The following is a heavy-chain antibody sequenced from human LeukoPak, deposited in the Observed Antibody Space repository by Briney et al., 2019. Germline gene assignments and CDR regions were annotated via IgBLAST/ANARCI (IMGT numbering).Heavy chain of an antibody. V-gene: IGHV3-48*04. Sequence: GGSLRLSCAASGFTFSSYAMHWVRQAPGKGLEWVSYISSGSRTTQYGDSMKGRFTISRDNANNLLYLEMHSLRAEDTAVYYCARDTDTAMVKDDYWGQGTLVTVSS. J-gene: IGHJ4*02. CDR2: ISSGSRTT. D-gene: IGHD5-18*01. CDR1: GFTFSSYA. CDR3: ARDTDTAMVKDDY.